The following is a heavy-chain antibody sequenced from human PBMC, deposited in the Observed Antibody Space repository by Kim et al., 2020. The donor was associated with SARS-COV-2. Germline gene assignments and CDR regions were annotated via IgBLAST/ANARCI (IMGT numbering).Heavy chain of an antibody. CDR3: ARPSVYYDFWSGFDY. V-gene: IGHV3-48*03. CDR1: GFTFSSYE. CDR2: ISSSGSTI. J-gene: IGHJ4*02. D-gene: IGHD3-3*01. Sequence: GALRLSCAASGFTFSSYEMNWVRQAPGKGLEWVSYISSSGSTIYYADSVKGRFTISRDNAKNSLYLQMNSLRAEDTAVYYCARPSVYYDFWSGFDYWGQ.